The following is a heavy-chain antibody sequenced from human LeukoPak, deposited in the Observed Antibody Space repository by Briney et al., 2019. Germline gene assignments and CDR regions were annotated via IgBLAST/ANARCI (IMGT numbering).Heavy chain of an antibody. D-gene: IGHD1-1*01. J-gene: IGHJ6*02. V-gene: IGHV3-21*01. CDR3: ARVDEDNHYYGMDV. Sequence: PGGSLRLSCAASGFSFVDYSMIWVRQAPGKGLEWVSCISGSSTYKFYADSLKGRFTISRDNTKTSLYLQMNSLGVEDTAVYYCARVDEDNHYYGMDVWGQGTTVTVSS. CDR1: GFSFVDYS. CDR2: ISGSSTYK.